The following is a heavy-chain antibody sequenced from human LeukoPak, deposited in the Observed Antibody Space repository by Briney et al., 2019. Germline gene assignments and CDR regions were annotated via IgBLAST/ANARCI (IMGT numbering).Heavy chain of an antibody. Sequence: ASVKVSCRASGYTFTSYAMNWVRQAPGQGLEWMGWINTNTGNPTYAQGFTGRFVFSLDTSVSTAYLQISSLKAEDTAVYYCARGIAAAGSYYYYYGMDVWGQGTTVTVSS. CDR1: GYTFTSYA. CDR2: INTNTGNP. CDR3: ARGIAAAGSYYYYYGMDV. D-gene: IGHD6-13*01. J-gene: IGHJ6*02. V-gene: IGHV7-4-1*02.